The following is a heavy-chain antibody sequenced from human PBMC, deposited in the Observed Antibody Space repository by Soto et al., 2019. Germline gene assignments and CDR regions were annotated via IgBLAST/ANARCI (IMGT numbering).Heavy chain of an antibody. Sequence: EVHLVESGGGLVQPGGSLRLSCVASGFTFSTYAMHWVRQAPGKGLEYVSAILGNGNSPYYADSVKGRFTISRDNSKNTLYLQRDSCLLEDVALYYCARAGPGGFTFAYGGKGPLVTASS. D-gene: IGHD3-16*01. CDR1: GFTFSTYA. J-gene: IGHJ4*02. V-gene: IGHV3-64*07. CDR2: ILGNGNSP. CDR3: ARAGPGGFTFAY.